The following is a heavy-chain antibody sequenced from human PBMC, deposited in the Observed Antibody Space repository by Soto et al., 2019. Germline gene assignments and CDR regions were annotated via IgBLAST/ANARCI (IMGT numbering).Heavy chain of an antibody. CDR2: IYYSGST. V-gene: IGHV4-59*01. J-gene: IGHJ4*02. D-gene: IGHD5-12*01. CDR1: GGSISSYY. CDR3: ARARDGYTSVRFDY. Sequence: SETLSLTCTVSGGSISSYYWSWIRQPPGKGLEWIGYIYYSGSTNYNPSLKSRVTISVDTSKNQFSLKLSSVTAADTAVYYCARARDGYTSVRFDYWGQGTLVTVSS.